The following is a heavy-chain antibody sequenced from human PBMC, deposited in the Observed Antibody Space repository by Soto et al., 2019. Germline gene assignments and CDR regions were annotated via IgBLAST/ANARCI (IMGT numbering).Heavy chain of an antibody. CDR3: ARGEVTTPAYYFYYYGMDV. CDR1: GGSISSGGYY. Sequence: KSSETLSLTCTVSGGSISSGGYYWSWIRQHPGKGLEWIGYIYYSGSTYYNPSLKSRVTISVDTSKNQFSLKLSSVTAAGTAVYYCARGEVTTPAYYFYYYGMDVWGQGTTVTVSS. CDR2: IYYSGST. J-gene: IGHJ6*02. V-gene: IGHV4-31*03. D-gene: IGHD4-17*01.